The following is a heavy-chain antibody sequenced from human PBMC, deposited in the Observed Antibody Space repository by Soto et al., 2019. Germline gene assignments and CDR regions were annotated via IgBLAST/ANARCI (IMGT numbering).Heavy chain of an antibody. CDR2: VSKDGSNP. J-gene: IGHJ3*02. D-gene: IGHD1-26*01. CDR1: GFTFNCFA. CDR3: AREIWWEPGVDAVHI. Sequence: QVQLVASGGGVVQPGRSLRLSCAASGFTFNCFAMHWVRQAPGKGLEWVAAVSKDGSNPYYADSVKGRFTISRDNPKNTLYLQLNSLRVEATAVYYCAREIWWEPGVDAVHIWGQGTMVTVSP. V-gene: IGHV3-30-3*01.